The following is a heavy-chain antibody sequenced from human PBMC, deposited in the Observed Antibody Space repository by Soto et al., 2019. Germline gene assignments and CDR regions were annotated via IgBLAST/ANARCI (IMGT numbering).Heavy chain of an antibody. CDR2: IYWDDDK. V-gene: IGHV2-5*02. D-gene: IGHD6-13*01. J-gene: IGHJ4*02. Sequence: QITLKESGPTLVKPTRTLTLTCTFSGFSLSTSGVGVGWIGQPPGKALEWLALIYWDDDKRYSPSLKSRLTITKDTSKNQVVLTMTNMDPVDTATYYCAHRRGLQQLVRALSEYYFDYWGQGTLVTVSS. CDR3: AHRRGLQQLVRALSEYYFDY. CDR1: GFSLSTSGVG.